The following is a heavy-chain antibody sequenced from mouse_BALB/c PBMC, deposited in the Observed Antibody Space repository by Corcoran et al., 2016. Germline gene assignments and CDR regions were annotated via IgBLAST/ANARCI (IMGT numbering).Heavy chain of an antibody. D-gene: IGHD6-1*01. CDR1: GYSITSGYY. CDR3: ARGQAY. Sequence: DVQLQESGPGLVKPSQSLSLTCSVTGYSITSGYYWNWIRQFPGNKLEWMGYISYDGSNNYNPSLKNRISITRDTSKNQFFLKWNSVTTEDTATYYCARGQAYWGQGTLVTVSA. J-gene: IGHJ3*01. CDR2: ISYDGSN. V-gene: IGHV3-6*02.